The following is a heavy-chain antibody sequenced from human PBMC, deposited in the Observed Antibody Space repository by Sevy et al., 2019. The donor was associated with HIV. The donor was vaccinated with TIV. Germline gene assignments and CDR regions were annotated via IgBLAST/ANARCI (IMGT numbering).Heavy chain of an antibody. Sequence: AAVNVSCKASGYTFAGYSIHWVGQAPGQGLERMGWINPNSGGTNYSQKFQGRVTMTRDTSISTAYMELSRLRSDDTAVYYCARVLYHSGWYGDKWGQGTQVTVSS. J-gene: IGHJ4*02. CDR3: ARVLYHSGWYGDK. D-gene: IGHD6-19*01. CDR2: INPNSGGT. V-gene: IGHV1-2*02. CDR1: GYTFAGYS.